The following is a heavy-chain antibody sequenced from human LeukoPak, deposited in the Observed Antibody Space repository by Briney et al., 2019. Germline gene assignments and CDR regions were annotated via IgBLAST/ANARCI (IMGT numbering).Heavy chain of an antibody. D-gene: IGHD3-10*01. CDR3: ASSGKGTYYYGSESYYNAFDI. CDR1: GGSIKSNNW. CDR2: IYYSGST. J-gene: IGHJ3*02. V-gene: IGHV4-4*02. Sequence: KPSETLSLTCAVSGGSIKSNNWWSWVRQPPGKGLEWIGYIYYSGSTYYNPSLKSRVTISVDTSKNQFSLKLSSVTAADTAVYYCASSGKGTYYYGSESYYNAFDIWGQGTMVTVSS.